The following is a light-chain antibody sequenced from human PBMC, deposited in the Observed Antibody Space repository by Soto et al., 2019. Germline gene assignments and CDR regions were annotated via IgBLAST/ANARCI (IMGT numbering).Light chain of an antibody. Sequence: DIQMTQSPSTLSASVGDSVTITCRASQSISSWLAWYQQKPGKAPRLLIYKASSLESGVPSRFSCSVSGTEFPLTISSLQPDDSATYYCQQYSNFWTFGQGTKVEIK. CDR3: QQYSNFWT. J-gene: IGKJ1*01. CDR2: KAS. CDR1: QSISSW. V-gene: IGKV1-5*03.